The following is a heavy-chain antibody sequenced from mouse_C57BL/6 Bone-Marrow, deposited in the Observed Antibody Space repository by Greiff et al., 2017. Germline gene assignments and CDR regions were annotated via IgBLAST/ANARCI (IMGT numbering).Heavy chain of an antibody. Sequence: QVQLQQPGAELVMPGASVKLSCQASGYTFTSYWMPWVKQRPGQGLEWIGEIDPSASYTTYNKKFKGKSTLTVDKSSSTAYMQLSSLTSEDSAVYYCARERPLYYGSSDWFAYGGQGTLVTVSA. CDR2: IDPSASYT. CDR1: GYTFTSYW. D-gene: IGHD1-1*01. CDR3: ARERPLYYGSSDWFAY. J-gene: IGHJ3*01. V-gene: IGHV1-69*01.